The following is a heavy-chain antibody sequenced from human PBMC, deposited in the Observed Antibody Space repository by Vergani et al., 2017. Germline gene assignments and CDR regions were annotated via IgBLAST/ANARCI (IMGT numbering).Heavy chain of an antibody. V-gene: IGHV4-4*03. Sequence: QVQLQESGPGLVKPPGTLSLTCAVSGGSISSSNWWSWVRQPPGKGLEWIGEIYHSGSTHYNPSLKSRVTISVDKFNNQFSLKLSSVTAADTAVYYCARALKLRYSPFGDYYYYGMDVWGQGTTVTVSS. CDR2: IYHSGST. J-gene: IGHJ6*02. CDR1: GGSISSSNW. D-gene: IGHD3-9*01. CDR3: ARALKLRYSPFGDYYYYGMDV.